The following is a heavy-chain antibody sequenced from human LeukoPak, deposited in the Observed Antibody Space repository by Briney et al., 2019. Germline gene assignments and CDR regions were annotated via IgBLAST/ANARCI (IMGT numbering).Heavy chain of an antibody. D-gene: IGHD2-2*01. Sequence: GGSLRLSCAASGFTFSSYSMNWVRQAPGKGLEWVSSISSSSSYIYYADSVKGRFTISRDNAKNSLYLQMNSLRAEDTAVYYCARDIVVVPAAMMRYNWFDPWGQGTLVTVSS. CDR2: ISSSSSYI. V-gene: IGHV3-21*01. CDR1: GFTFSSYS. J-gene: IGHJ5*02. CDR3: ARDIVVVPAAMMRYNWFDP.